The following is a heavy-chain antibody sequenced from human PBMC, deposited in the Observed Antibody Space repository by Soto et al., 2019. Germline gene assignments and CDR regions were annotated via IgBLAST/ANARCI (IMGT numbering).Heavy chain of an antibody. V-gene: IGHV3-30*18. CDR3: AEDLGQQLVLNYGMDV. J-gene: IGHJ6*02. CDR1: GFTFSNHG. Sequence: QVQLVESGGGVVQPGTSLRLSCAASGFTFSNHGMYWVRQAPGKGLEWVSVVSYDGTNKYYAASVKGRFTVSKDNAQNLLYLDMSRLRAGDTAVYHCAEDLGQQLVLNYGMDVWGQGTTVTVSS. D-gene: IGHD6-13*01. CDR2: VSYDGTNK.